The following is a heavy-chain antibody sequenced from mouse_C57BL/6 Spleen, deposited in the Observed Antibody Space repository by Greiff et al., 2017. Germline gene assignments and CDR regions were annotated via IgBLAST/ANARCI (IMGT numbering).Heavy chain of an antibody. Sequence: EVQLQQSGPELVKPGASVKISCKASGYTFTDYYMNWVKQSHGKSLEWIGDINPNNGGTSYNQKFKGKATLTVDNSSSTAYMELRSLTSEDSAVYYCARWDGYYDYAMDYWGQGTSVTVSS. CDR1: GYTFTDYY. J-gene: IGHJ4*01. CDR2: INPNNGGT. CDR3: ARWDGYYDYAMDY. D-gene: IGHD2-3*01. V-gene: IGHV1-26*01.